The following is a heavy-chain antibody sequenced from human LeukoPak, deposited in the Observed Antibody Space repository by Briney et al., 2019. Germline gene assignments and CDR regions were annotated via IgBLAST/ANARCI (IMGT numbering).Heavy chain of an antibody. Sequence: GASVKVSCKASGYTFTSYGISWVRQAPGQGLEWMGWISAYNGNTNYAQKLQGRVTMTTDTSTSTAYMELRSLRSDDTAVYYCARFTEQQLVRNYYGMDVWGQGTTVTVSS. CDR1: GYTFTSYG. D-gene: IGHD6-13*01. V-gene: IGHV1-18*01. J-gene: IGHJ6*02. CDR3: ARFTEQQLVRNYYGMDV. CDR2: ISAYNGNT.